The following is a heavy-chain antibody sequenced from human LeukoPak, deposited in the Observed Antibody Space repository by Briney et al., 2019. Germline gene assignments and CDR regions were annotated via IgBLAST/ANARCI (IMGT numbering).Heavy chain of an antibody. CDR1: GFTFSTYT. CDR2: IGSSGGGI. Sequence: GGSLRLSCAASGFTFSTYTMYWVRHPPGKRLEWVSIIGSSGGGIHYADSVKGRFTISRDNSKNALYLQMDSLRVEDTAVYYCAIDPNWGTHSWGQGVLVTVSS. D-gene: IGHD7-27*01. J-gene: IGHJ4*02. CDR3: AIDPNWGTHS. V-gene: IGHV3-23*01.